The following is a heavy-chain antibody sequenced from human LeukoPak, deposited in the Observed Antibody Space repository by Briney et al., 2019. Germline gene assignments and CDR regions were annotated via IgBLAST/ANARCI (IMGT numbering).Heavy chain of an antibody. J-gene: IGHJ4*02. CDR2: IIPILGIA. V-gene: IGHV1-69*04. Sequence: SVKVSCKASGGTFSSYAISWVRQAPGQGLEWMGRIIPILGIANYAQKFQGRVTITADKSTSTAYMELSSLRSGDTAVYYCARNLFGDYGEDYWGQGTLVTVSS. D-gene: IGHD3-10*02. CDR1: GGTFSSYA. CDR3: ARNLFGDYGEDY.